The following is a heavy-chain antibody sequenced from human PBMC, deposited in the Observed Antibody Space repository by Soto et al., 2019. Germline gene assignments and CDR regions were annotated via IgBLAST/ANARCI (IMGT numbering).Heavy chain of an antibody. J-gene: IGHJ3*02. CDR2: ISGSGGST. D-gene: IGHD3-22*01. CDR3: ARDQTDLDYYDSSGPGAFDI. V-gene: IGHV3-23*01. CDR1: GFTFSSYA. Sequence: PGGSLRLSCAASGFTFSSYAMSWVRQAPGKGLEWVSSISGSGGSTFYADSVKGRFTISRDNSKNTLYLQMNSLRAEDTAVYYCARDQTDLDYYDSSGPGAFDIWGQGTMVTVSS.